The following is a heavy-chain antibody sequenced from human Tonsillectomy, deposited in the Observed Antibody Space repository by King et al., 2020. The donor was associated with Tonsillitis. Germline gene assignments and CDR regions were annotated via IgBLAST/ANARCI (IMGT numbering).Heavy chain of an antibody. CDR3: AKHPGVGSYYYFDC. J-gene: IGHJ4*02. V-gene: IGHV3-23*04. D-gene: IGHD1-26*01. CDR2: ISGSGGST. CDR1: GFTFSTYA. Sequence: VQLVESGGGLVQPGGSLRLSCAASGFTFSTYAMSWVRQAPGKGLEWVSAISGSGGSTYYADSVKGRFTISRDNSKNTLYLQRNSLRAEDTAIYYCAKHPGVGSYYYFDCWGQGTLVTVSS.